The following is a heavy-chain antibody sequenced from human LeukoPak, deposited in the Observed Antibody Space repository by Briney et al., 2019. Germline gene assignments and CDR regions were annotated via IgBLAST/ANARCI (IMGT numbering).Heavy chain of an antibody. CDR1: GYTFTPYY. CDR2: INTNTGNP. Sequence: ASVKVSCKASGYTFTPYYVHWVRQPPGQGLEWMGWINTNTGNPTYAQGFTGRFVFSLDTSVSTAYLQISSQKGEDTAVYYCAGRSTLDYWGQGTLVTVSS. J-gene: IGHJ4*02. V-gene: IGHV7-4-1*02. CDR3: AGRSTLDY.